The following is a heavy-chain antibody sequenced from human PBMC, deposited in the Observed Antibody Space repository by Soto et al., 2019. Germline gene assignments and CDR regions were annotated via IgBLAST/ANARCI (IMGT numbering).Heavy chain of an antibody. V-gene: IGHV3-72*01. CDR2: SREKGNSYST. CDR1: GFTFSDYY. Sequence: EVHLVESGGGLVQPGGSLRLSCAGSGFTFSDYYIDWVRQAPGKGLEWVGRSREKGNSYSTDYAASVKGRFTVSRDTSKNSLYLQMNSLKADDTALYYCARSSPGTTYFDSWGQGTLVTVSS. D-gene: IGHD1-7*01. J-gene: IGHJ4*02. CDR3: ARSSPGTTYFDS.